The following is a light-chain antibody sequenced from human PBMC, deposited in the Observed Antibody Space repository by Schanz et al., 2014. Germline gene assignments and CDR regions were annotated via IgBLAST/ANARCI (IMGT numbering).Light chain of an antibody. J-gene: IGLJ2*01. CDR2: EVS. Sequence: QSALTQPPSASGSPGQSVTISCTGTSSDVGGYNYVSWYQQHPGKAPKLIIYEVSKRPSGVPDRFSGSKSGNTASLTVSGLQAEDEADYYCSSYAATNYVRAFGGGTKLTVL. CDR3: SSYAATNYVRA. V-gene: IGLV2-8*01. CDR1: SSDVGGYNY.